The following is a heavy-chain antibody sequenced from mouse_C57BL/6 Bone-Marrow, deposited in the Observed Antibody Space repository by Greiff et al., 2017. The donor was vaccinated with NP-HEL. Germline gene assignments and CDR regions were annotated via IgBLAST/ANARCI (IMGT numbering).Heavy chain of an antibody. CDR3: ARQLDY. V-gene: IGHV5-12*01. J-gene: IGHJ2*01. CDR1: GFTFSDYY. Sequence: EVQGVESGGGLVQPGGSLKLSCAASGFTFSDYYMYWVRQTPEKRLEWVAYISNGGGSTYYPDTVKGRFTISRDNATNTLYLQMSRLKSEDTAMYYCARQLDYWGQGTTLTVSS. CDR2: ISNGGGST.